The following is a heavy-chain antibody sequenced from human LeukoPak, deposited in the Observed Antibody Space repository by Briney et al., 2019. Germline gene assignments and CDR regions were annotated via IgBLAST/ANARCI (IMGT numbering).Heavy chain of an antibody. D-gene: IGHD2-15*01. CDR3: ARLRYCSGGSCYGPPYNWFDP. CDR1: GYSFTSYW. CDR2: IDPSDSYT. J-gene: IGHJ5*02. Sequence: GESLKISCKGSGYSFTSYWISLVRQMPGKGLEWMGRIDPSDSYTNYSPSFQGHVTISADKSISTAYLQWSSLKASDTAMYYCARLRYCSGGSCYGPPYNWFDPWGQGTLVTVSS. V-gene: IGHV5-10-1*01.